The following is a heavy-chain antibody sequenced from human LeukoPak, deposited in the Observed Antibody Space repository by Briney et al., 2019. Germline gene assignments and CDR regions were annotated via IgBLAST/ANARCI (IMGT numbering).Heavy chain of an antibody. D-gene: IGHD6-19*01. V-gene: IGHV3-53*01. CDR1: GFTVSSNY. CDR3: TKLKGWYGEGFFDY. Sequence: PGGSLRLSCAASGFTVSSNYMSWVRQPAGKGLEWVSVLYSGGATFYADSVKGRFTISRDTSKNTLYLQINDLRADDTAVYYCTKLKGWYGEGFFDYWGQGTLVTVSS. J-gene: IGHJ4*02. CDR2: LYSGGAT.